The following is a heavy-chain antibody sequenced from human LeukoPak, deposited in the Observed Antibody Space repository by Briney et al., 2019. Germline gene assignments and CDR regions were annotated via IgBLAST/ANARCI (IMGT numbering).Heavy chain of an antibody. Sequence: GASVKVSCKASGYTFTGYYMHWVRQAPGQGLEWMGWINPNNGGTNYARKFHGRVTMTRDTSISTLYMELSSLRSDDTAVYYCARAHCSAGDCYEFDYWGQGTLVTVSS. D-gene: IGHD2-15*01. CDR2: INPNNGGT. J-gene: IGHJ4*02. V-gene: IGHV1-2*02. CDR3: ARAHCSAGDCYEFDY. CDR1: GYTFTGYY.